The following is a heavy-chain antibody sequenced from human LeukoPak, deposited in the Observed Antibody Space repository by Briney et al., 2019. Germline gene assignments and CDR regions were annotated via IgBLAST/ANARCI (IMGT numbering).Heavy chain of an antibody. V-gene: IGHV3-64D*06. CDR2: ISTNVDIT. CDR3: VKDRSGSYAFDI. CDR1: GFTFSSYA. D-gene: IGHD1-26*01. J-gene: IGHJ3*02. Sequence: GGSLRLSCSASGFTFSSYAMHWVRQAPGKGLESVSAISTNVDITYYADSVKGRFTISRDNSKNTLYLQMSSLRAEDTAVYFCVKDRSGSYAFDIWGQGTMVTVS.